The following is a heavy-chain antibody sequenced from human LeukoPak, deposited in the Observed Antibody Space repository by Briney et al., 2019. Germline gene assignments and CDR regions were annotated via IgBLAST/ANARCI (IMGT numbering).Heavy chain of an antibody. CDR2: INPSGGST. D-gene: IGHD3-22*01. CDR1: GYTFTSYY. V-gene: IGHV1-46*01. Sequence: VASVKVSCKASGYTFTSYYMHWVRQAPGQGPEWMGIINPSGGSTNYAQKFQGRVTITADKSTSTAYMGLSSLRSEDAAVYYCARDATYDSSGYSPSYYYGMDVWGQGTTVTVSS. CDR3: ARDATYDSSGYSPSYYYGMDV. J-gene: IGHJ6*02.